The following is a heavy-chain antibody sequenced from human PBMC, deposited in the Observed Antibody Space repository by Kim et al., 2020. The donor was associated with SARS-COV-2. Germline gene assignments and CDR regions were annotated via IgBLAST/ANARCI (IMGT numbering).Heavy chain of an antibody. D-gene: IGHD3-10*01. CDR2: IYYSGSP. CDR3: ARSLSAGPIDY. CDR1: GGSISSYY. V-gene: IGHV4-59*01. J-gene: IGHJ4*02. Sequence: SETLSLTCTVSGGSISSYYWSWIRQPPGKGLEWIGYIYYSGSPNYNPSLKSRVTISVDTSKNQFSLKLSSVTAADTAVYYCARSLSAGPIDYWGQGTLVTVSS.